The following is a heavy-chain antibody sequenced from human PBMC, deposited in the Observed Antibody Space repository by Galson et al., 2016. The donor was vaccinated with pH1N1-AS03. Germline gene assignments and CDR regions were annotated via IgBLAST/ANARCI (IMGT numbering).Heavy chain of an antibody. CDR1: GYTFTNYA. D-gene: IGHD6-13*01. CDR2: SSAYNFNT. V-gene: IGHV1-18*01. CDR3: SRDELGVGIVPAGTKTFEY. J-gene: IGHJ4*02. Sequence: SVKVSCKASGYTFTNYAISWVRQAPGQGLEWMGRSSAYNFNTNYAQNFKGRVTMTTDTSTSTAYMELRSLNSDDTAVYYCSRDELGVGIVPAGTKTFEYWGQGTLVIVSS.